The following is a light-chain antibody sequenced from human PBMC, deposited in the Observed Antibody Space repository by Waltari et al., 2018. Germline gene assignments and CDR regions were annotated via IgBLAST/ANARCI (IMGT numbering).Light chain of an antibody. CDR2: WAS. CDR1: QNLLYTSNNKNS. J-gene: IGKJ1*01. V-gene: IGKV4-1*01. CDR3: QQYYSIPWT. Sequence: DIVMTQSPDSLAVSLGERAHLNCKSSQNLLYTSNNKNSLAWYQQKPGQPPKLLIYWASTRQSGVPDRFGGSGSGTDFTLTISSLQAEDVALYYCQQYYSIPWTFGQGTKVEIK.